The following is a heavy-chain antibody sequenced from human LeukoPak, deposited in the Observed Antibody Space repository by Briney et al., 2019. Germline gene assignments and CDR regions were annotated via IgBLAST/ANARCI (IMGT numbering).Heavy chain of an antibody. CDR3: ARGRWLQFPIY. Sequence: PGGSLRLSCAASGFTVSSNYMSWVRQAPGKGLEWVSIIYSGGNTYYADSVKGRFTISRDNSKNTLFLQMNSLRAEDTAVYYCARGRWLQFPIYWGQGALVTVSS. J-gene: IGHJ4*02. D-gene: IGHD5-24*01. CDR2: IYSGGNT. V-gene: IGHV3-66*01. CDR1: GFTVSSNY.